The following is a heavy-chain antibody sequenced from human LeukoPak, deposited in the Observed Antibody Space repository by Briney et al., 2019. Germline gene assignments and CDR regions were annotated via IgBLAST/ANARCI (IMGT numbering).Heavy chain of an antibody. D-gene: IGHD3/OR15-3a*01. CDR2: ISYDGSNK. Sequence: QAGGSLRLSCAASGFTFSSYGMHWVRQAPGKGLEWVAVISYDGSNKYYADSVKGRFTISRDNSKNTLYLQMNSLRAEDTAVYYCAKVGLVHALVDYWGQGTLVTVSS. V-gene: IGHV3-30*18. CDR3: AKVGLVHALVDY. J-gene: IGHJ4*02. CDR1: GFTFSSYG.